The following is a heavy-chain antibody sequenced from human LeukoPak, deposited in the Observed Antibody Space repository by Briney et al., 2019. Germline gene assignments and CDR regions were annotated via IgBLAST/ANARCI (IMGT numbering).Heavy chain of an antibody. CDR3: AKDGSDCSSTSCYWLGGFDY. J-gene: IGHJ4*02. CDR1: GFTFSSYG. CDR2: ISYDGSNK. Sequence: RSLTLYCAASGFTFSSYGMHWVRPAPGKGLEWGAGISYDGSNKYYADSVKGRFTISRDNSKNTLYLQMNSLRAEDTAVYYCAKDGSDCSSTSCYWLGGFDYWGQGTLVTVSS. V-gene: IGHV3-30*18. D-gene: IGHD2-2*01.